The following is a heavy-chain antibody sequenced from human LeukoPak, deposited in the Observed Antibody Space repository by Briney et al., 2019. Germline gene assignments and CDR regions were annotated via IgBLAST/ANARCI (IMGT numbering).Heavy chain of an antibody. V-gene: IGHV3-33*01. CDR2: IWYDGSNK. D-gene: IGHD1-26*01. Sequence: PGGSLRLSRAASGFTFSSYGMHWVRQAPGKGLEWVAVIWYDGSNKYYADSVKGRFTISRDNAKNSLYLQMNSLRDEDTAVYYCARLGGYYSVYYYGMDVWGQGTTVTVSS. CDR1: GFTFSSYG. J-gene: IGHJ6*02. CDR3: ARLGGYYSVYYYGMDV.